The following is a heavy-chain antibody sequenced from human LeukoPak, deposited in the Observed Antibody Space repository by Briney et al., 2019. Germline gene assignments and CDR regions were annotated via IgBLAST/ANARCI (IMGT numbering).Heavy chain of an antibody. CDR2: IKQDGSEK. V-gene: IGHV3-7*01. J-gene: IGHJ4*02. D-gene: IGHD3-22*01. CDR3: ARENPFTYYYDSSGYYHEFDY. Sequence: GGSLRLSRAASGFTFSSYAMSWVRQAPGKGLEWVANIKQDGSEKYYVDSVKGRFTISRDNAKNSLYLQMNSLRAEDTAVYYCARENPFTYYYDSSGYYHEFDYWGQGTLVTVSS. CDR1: GFTFSSYA.